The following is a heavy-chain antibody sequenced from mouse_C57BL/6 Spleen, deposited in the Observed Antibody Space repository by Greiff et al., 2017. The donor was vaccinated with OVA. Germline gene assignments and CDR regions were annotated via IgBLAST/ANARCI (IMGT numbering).Heavy chain of an antibody. J-gene: IGHJ4*01. CDR1: GYAFSSYW. D-gene: IGHD1-1*01. CDR2: IYPGDGDT. Sequence: QVQLQQSGAELVKPGASVKISCKASGYAFSSYWMNWVKQRPGKGLEWIGQIYPGDGDTNYNGKFKGKATLTADKSSSTAYMQLSSLTSEDSAVYFCARGYYYGSNPYAMDYWGQGTSVTVSS. CDR3: ARGYYYGSNPYAMDY. V-gene: IGHV1-80*01.